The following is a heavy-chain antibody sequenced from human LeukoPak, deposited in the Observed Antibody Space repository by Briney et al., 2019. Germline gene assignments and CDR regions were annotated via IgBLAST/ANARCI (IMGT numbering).Heavy chain of an antibody. CDR1: GGSISSYY. D-gene: IGHD3-10*02. CDR2: IYSSGST. CDR3: ARGSAYGYVRLAEY. Sequence: PSETLSLTCTVSGGSISSYYWSWIRQPPGKGLEWIGYIYSSGSTNYNPSLKSRVTISIDTSKNQFSLKLLSVTAADTAVYYCARGSAYGYVRLAEYWGQGTLVTVSS. J-gene: IGHJ4*02. V-gene: IGHV4-59*01.